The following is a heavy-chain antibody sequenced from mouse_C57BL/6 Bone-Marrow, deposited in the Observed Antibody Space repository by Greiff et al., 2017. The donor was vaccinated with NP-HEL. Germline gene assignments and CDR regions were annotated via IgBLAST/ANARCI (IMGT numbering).Heavy chain of an antibody. V-gene: IGHV1-81*01. CDR2: IYPRSGNT. D-gene: IGHD3-2*02. CDR3: ARGRAQATLDY. CDR1: GYTFTSYG. Sequence: VKLQQSGAELARPGASVKLSCKASGYTFTSYGISWVKQRTGQGLEWIGEIYPRSGNTYYNEKFKGKATLTADKSSSTAYMELRSLTSEDSAVYFCARGRAQATLDYWGQGTTLTVSS. J-gene: IGHJ2*01.